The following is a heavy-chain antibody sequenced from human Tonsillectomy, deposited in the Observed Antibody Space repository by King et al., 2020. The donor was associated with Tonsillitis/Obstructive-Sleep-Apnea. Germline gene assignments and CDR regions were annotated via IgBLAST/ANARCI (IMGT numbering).Heavy chain of an antibody. CDR2: IYPGDSDT. V-gene: IGHV5-51*01. J-gene: IGHJ4*02. Sequence: QLVQSGAEVKKPGESLKISCKGSGYSFTNFWIGWVRQMPGKGLEWMGIIYPGDSDTRNSPSFRGQVTISADKSISTAYLQWSSLKASDTAMYYCARRGGRHDYGDSSHFDYWGQGTLVTVSS. D-gene: IGHD4-17*01. CDR3: ARRGGRHDYGDSSHFDY. CDR1: GYSFTNFW.